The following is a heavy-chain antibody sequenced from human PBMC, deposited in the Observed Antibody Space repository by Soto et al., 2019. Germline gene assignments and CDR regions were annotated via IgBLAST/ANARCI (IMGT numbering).Heavy chain of an antibody. D-gene: IGHD1-20*01. CDR1: GYTFSGHG. J-gene: IGHJ4*02. CDR2: ISYDGRSE. Sequence: ESGGGVVQPGTSLRLSCAASGYTFSGHGIHWVRQAPGKGLEWLAVISYDGRSEYYADSVKGRFSVSRDNSNNMAYLQMNSLRVEDTAMYYCAKQYNLGGLEDYWGQGTLVAVSS. CDR3: AKQYNLGGLEDY. V-gene: IGHV3-30*18.